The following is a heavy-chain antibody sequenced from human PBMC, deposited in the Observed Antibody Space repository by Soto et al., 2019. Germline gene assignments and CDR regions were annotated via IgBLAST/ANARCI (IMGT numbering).Heavy chain of an antibody. Sequence: QVQLVQSGAEVKKPGASVKVSCKASGYTFTGYYMHWVRQAPGQGLEWMGWINPNSGGTNYAQKFQGWVTMTGHTSSSTAYMELSRLRSDDTAVYYCARPYSSSWYVFGYWGQGTLVTVSS. CDR3: ARPYSSSWYVFGY. CDR2: INPNSGGT. CDR1: GYTFTGYY. J-gene: IGHJ4*02. V-gene: IGHV1-2*04. D-gene: IGHD6-13*01.